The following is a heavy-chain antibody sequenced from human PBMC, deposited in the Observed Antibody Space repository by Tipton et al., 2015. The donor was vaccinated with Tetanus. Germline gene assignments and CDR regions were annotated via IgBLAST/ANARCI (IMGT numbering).Heavy chain of an antibody. CDR3: ARQKGY. CDR1: GHNSRSYW. CDR2: IYPGDSDT. V-gene: IGHV5-51*01. Sequence: QLVQSGAEVKKPGESLKISCKASGHNSRSYWISWVRQMPGKGLEWMGIIYPGDSDTTYSPSFEGQVTISVDKSINTTYLRWTSLKASDSAMYYCARQKGYWGQGTLVTVSS. J-gene: IGHJ4*02.